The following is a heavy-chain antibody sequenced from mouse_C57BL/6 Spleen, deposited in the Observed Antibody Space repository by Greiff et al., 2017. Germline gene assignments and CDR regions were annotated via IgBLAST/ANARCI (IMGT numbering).Heavy chain of an antibody. CDR2: INPGSGGT. Sequence: QVQLQQSGAELVRPGTSVKVSCKASGYAFTNYLIAWVKQRPGRGLERIGVINPGSGGTNYNGKFKGKATLTADKSSSTAYMQLSSLTSEDSAVYFCARNYGSHYYAMDYWGQGTSVTVSS. CDR3: ARNYGSHYYAMDY. V-gene: IGHV1-54*01. CDR1: GYAFTNYL. J-gene: IGHJ4*01. D-gene: IGHD1-1*01.